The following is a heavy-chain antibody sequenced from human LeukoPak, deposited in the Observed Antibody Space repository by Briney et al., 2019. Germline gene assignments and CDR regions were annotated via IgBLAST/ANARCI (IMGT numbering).Heavy chain of an antibody. Sequence: GGSLRLSCAASGFTVSSYYMSWVRQAPGKGLEWVSVIYSGGSTYYADSVKGRFTISRDNSKNSLYLQMNSLRAEDTAVYYCARDLDRCSGGSCYSDAFDYWGQGTLVTVSS. D-gene: IGHD2-15*01. J-gene: IGHJ4*02. V-gene: IGHV3-66*01. CDR1: GFTVSSYY. CDR3: ARDLDRCSGGSCYSDAFDY. CDR2: IYSGGST.